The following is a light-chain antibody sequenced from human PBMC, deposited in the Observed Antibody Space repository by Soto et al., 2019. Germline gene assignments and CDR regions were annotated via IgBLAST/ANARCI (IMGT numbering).Light chain of an antibody. V-gene: IGLV2-14*01. CDR2: EVS. CDR3: TSYTSSSTNYV. CDR1: SSDIGGYNY. J-gene: IGLJ1*01. Sequence: QSALTQPASVSGSPGQSITISCTGTSSDIGGYNYVSWYQQHTGKAPKLMIYEVSNRPSGVSNRFSGSKSGNTAALTIYGRQAEDEADYYCTSYTSSSTNYVFGTGTKVTVL.